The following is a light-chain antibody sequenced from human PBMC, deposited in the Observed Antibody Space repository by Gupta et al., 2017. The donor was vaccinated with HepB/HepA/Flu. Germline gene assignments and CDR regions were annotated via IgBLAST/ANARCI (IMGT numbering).Light chain of an antibody. Sequence: IVLTQSPATLSLSPGERATFSCRVSESIGNYLDWYQQKPGQAPRLIIYDASNRATSSTARFSGSGYGTDFTLTSSSREPEDSAVYYGQQRSTGLTFGQGTRLETK. J-gene: IGKJ5*01. CDR1: ESIGNY. CDR2: DAS. V-gene: IGKV3-11*01. CDR3: QQRSTGLT.